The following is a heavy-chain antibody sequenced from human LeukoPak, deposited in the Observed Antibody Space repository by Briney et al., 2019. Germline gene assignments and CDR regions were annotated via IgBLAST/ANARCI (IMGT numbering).Heavy chain of an antibody. CDR3: ARDQGAYCSSTSCYGWYFEL. J-gene: IGHJ2*01. Sequence: PSETLSLTCTVSGGSISSYYWSWIRQPAGKGLEWIGRIYTSGSTNYNPSLKSRVTMSVDTSKNQFSLKLSSVTAADTAVYYCARDQGAYCSSTSCYGWYFELWGRGTLVTVSS. D-gene: IGHD2-2*01. CDR2: IYTSGST. V-gene: IGHV4-4*07. CDR1: GGSISSYY.